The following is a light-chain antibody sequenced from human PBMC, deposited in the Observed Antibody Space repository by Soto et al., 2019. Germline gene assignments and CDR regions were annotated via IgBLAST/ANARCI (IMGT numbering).Light chain of an antibody. CDR2: KAS. V-gene: IGKV1-5*03. CDR3: QQRSSWPPRIT. Sequence: DIQMTQSPSTLSGSVGDRVTITCRASQTISSWLAWYQQKPGKAPKLLIYKASTLKSGVPSRFSGSGSGTEFTLTISSLQPDDFATYYCQQRSSWPPRITFGQGTRLEIK. J-gene: IGKJ5*01. CDR1: QTISSW.